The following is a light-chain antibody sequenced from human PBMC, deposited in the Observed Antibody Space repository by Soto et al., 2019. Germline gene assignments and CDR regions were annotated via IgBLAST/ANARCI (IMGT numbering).Light chain of an antibody. CDR3: QHSKTWT. CDR1: QSVNTY. CDR2: AAS. Sequence: QSPSSLSAPVGDRVTITCRASQSVNTYLHWYQQKPGKAPKLLIYAASSLQSGVPSRFSGSGSETDFTLTISSLQPEDFATYSCQHSKTWTFGQGTKVDIK. V-gene: IGKV1-39*01. J-gene: IGKJ1*01.